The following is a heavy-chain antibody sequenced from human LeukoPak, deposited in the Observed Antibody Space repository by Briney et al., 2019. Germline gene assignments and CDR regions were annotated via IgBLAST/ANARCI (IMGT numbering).Heavy chain of an antibody. CDR3: ATDGNFDL. CDR2: ISYSGST. V-gene: IGHV4-59*01. Sequence: PSETLSLTCTVSGVSISTYSWSWIRQPPGKGLGWIGYISYSGSTSYNPSLRSRVTISVDTSKNQFSLKLSSVTAADTAVYYCATDGNFDLWGRGTLVTVSS. J-gene: IGHJ2*01. CDR1: GVSISTYS. D-gene: IGHD1-26*01.